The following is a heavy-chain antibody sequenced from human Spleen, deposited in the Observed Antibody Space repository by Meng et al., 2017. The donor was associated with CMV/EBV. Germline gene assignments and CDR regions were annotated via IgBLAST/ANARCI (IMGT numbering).Heavy chain of an antibody. CDR3: VSVNHELAVAGDF. V-gene: IGHV4-34*01. CDR1: GGSLSGYY. D-gene: IGHD6-19*01. Sequence: TGAVYGGSLSGYYWAWIRQAPGKGLEWIGESSHSGSTNYNPSLKSRVTISLDRPKNQFSLKLSSVTAADTAIYYCVSVNHELAVAGDFWGQGTLVTVSS. CDR2: SSHSGST. J-gene: IGHJ4*02.